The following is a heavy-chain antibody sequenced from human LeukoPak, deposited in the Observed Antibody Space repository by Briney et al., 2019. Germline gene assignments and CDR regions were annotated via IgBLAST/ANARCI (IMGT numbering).Heavy chain of an antibody. CDR3: TRALDD. CDR1: GFTFSNFW. J-gene: IGHJ4*02. CDR2: INQNGGEK. Sequence: GGSLRLSCATSGFTFSNFWMDWVRQAPGKGLEWVANINQNGGEKYYADSVKGRFTISRDNAKNSLYLQMNSLRVEDTAVYYCTRALDDWGQGTLVTVSS. V-gene: IGHV3-7*04.